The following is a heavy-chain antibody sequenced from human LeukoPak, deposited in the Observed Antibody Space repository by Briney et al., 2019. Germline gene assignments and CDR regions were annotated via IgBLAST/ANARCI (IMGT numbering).Heavy chain of an antibody. V-gene: IGHV1-69*05. CDR2: IIPIFGTA. J-gene: IGHJ3*02. CDR3: ARVDVVVKRAFDI. CDR1: GGTFSSYA. Sequence: SVKVSCKASGGTFSSYAISWVRQAPGQGLEWMGGIIPIFGTANYAQKFQGRVTITTDESPSTAYMELSSLRSEDTAVYSCARVDVVVKRAFDIWGQGTMVTVSS. D-gene: IGHD3-22*01.